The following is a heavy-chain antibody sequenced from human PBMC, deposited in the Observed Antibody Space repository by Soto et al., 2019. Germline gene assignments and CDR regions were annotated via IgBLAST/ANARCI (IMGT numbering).Heavy chain of an antibody. Sequence: QVQLVQSGAEVKKPGSSVKVSCKASGGTFSSYAISWVRQAPGQGLEWMGGIIPIFGTANYAQKFQGRVTITADESTRTAYMELSSLRSEDTAVYYCARTNASIYSSSFPYYYYGMDVWGQGTKVTVSS. CDR2: IIPIFGTA. V-gene: IGHV1-69*01. D-gene: IGHD6-6*01. CDR3: ARTNASIYSSSFPYYYYGMDV. J-gene: IGHJ6*02. CDR1: GGTFSSYA.